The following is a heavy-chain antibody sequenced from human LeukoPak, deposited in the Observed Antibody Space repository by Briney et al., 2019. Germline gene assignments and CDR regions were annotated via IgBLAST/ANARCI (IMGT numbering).Heavy chain of an antibody. D-gene: IGHD3-16*01. Sequence: SQTLSLTCAISGYSVSSNSSDWNWIRQSPSRGLEWLGRTYYRCKWYNDSAVSVKSRITINPDTSKKQFSLQQNSVTPDDTAVYYCARAGGNYYYFFYMDVWGKGSTVTISS. CDR1: GYSVSSNSSD. V-gene: IGHV6-1*01. CDR3: ARAGGNYYYFFYMDV. J-gene: IGHJ6*03. CDR2: TYYRCKWYN.